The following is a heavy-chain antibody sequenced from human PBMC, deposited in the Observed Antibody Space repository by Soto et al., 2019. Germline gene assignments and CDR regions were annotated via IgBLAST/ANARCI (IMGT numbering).Heavy chain of an antibody. CDR3: ARDWELRRMDV. Sequence: QVQLQESAPGLMKPSETLSLTCTVSGGSVSIGDYSWTWLRQPPGKGLEWIGYIFYTGNTNYSPSLKSRVTMSVDRSRNQFSLRLSSVTAADTAVYYCARDWELRRMDVWGQGTTVTVSS. CDR2: IFYTGNT. CDR1: GGSVSIGDYS. D-gene: IGHD1-7*01. J-gene: IGHJ6*01. V-gene: IGHV4-61*08.